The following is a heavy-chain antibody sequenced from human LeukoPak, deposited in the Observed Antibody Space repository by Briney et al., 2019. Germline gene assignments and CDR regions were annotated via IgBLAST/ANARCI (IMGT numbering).Heavy chain of an antibody. V-gene: IGHV3-30*03. D-gene: IGHD6-13*01. Sequence: GGSLRLSCAASGFTFSSYGMHWVRQAPGKGLEWVAVISYDGSNKYYADSVKGRFTISRDNSKNTLYLQMNSLRAEDTAVYYCARDQGRGIAAAGTSYYGMDVWGQGTTVTVSS. CDR1: GFTFSSYG. CDR3: ARDQGRGIAAAGTSYYGMDV. J-gene: IGHJ6*02. CDR2: ISYDGSNK.